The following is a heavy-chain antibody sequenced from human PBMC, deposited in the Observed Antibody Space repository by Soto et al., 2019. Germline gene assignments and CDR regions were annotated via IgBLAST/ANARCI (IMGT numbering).Heavy chain of an antibody. CDR1: GGSMNDYY. Sequence: SETLSLTCTVPGGSMNDYYWSWIRQPAGKGLEWIGRIFTSGNTNYNPSLRSRLTMSADTSTNQVSLRLTSVTAADTAVYYCASGRLVSRYYGLDVWGQGTTVTVSS. CDR3: ASGRLVSRYYGLDV. J-gene: IGHJ6*02. V-gene: IGHV4-4*07. D-gene: IGHD6-6*01. CDR2: IFTSGNT.